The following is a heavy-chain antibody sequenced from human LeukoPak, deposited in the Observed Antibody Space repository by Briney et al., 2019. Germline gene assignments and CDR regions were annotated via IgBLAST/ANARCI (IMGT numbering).Heavy chain of an antibody. CDR3: ARGLILLKAFDI. V-gene: IGHV1-8*01. Sequence: ASVKVSCKASGYTFTSYDINWVRQATGQGLEWMGWMNPNSGNTAYAQKFQGRVTMTRNTSISTAYMELSSLRSEDTAVYYCARGLILLKAFDIWGQGTMVTVSS. CDR1: GYTFTSYD. D-gene: IGHD2-15*01. CDR2: MNPNSGNT. J-gene: IGHJ3*02.